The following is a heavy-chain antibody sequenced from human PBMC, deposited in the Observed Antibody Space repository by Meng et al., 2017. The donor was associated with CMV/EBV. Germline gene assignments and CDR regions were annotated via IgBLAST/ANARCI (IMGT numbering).Heavy chain of an antibody. CDR1: GFTFSAYY. Sequence: CAASGFTFSAYYMTWIRQAPGEGLEWVSYISSSGGTIYYADSVKGRFTISRDNAKNSLYLQMSSLRAEDTAMYYCARDLLYGEGWFDPWGQGTLVTVSS. D-gene: IGHD4-17*01. CDR3: ARDLLYGEGWFDP. CDR2: ISSSGGTI. V-gene: IGHV3-11*01. J-gene: IGHJ5*02.